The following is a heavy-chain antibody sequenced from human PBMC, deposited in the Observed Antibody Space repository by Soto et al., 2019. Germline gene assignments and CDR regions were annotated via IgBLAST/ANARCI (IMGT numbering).Heavy chain of an antibody. CDR3: ARHPGTAESDSH. Sequence: WSGRVRKMPGKGLEWMGIIYPGDSDTRYSPSFQGQVTISADESINTAYLQWSSLKASDTAMYYCARHPGTAESDSHWGQGTLVTV. CDR1: W. CDR2: IYPGDSDT. D-gene: IGHD6-13*01. V-gene: IGHV5-51*01. J-gene: IGHJ1*01.